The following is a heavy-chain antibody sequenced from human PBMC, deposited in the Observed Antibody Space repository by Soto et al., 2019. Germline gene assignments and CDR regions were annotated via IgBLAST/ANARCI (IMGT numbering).Heavy chain of an antibody. D-gene: IGHD6-25*01. J-gene: IGHJ4*02. CDR2: IYYSGST. CDR1: GGSISSSSYY. V-gene: IGHV4-39*01. Sequence: QLQLQESGSGLVKPSQTLSLTCAVSGGSISSSSYYWGWIRQPPGKGLEWIGSIYYSGSTYYNPSLKSRVTISVDTSKNRFSLKLSSVTAADTAVYYCASRIAAATGYFDYWGQGTLVTVSS. CDR3: ASRIAAATGYFDY.